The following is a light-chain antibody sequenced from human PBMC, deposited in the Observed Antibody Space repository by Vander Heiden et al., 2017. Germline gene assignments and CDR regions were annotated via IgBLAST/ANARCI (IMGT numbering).Light chain of an antibody. CDR3: AAWDDSLNGYV. J-gene: IGLJ1*01. CDR2: SSN. CDR1: SSNIGSNT. V-gene: IGLV1-44*01. Sequence: QSVLTQPPSASGTPGQRVTISCSGSSSNIGSNTVNWFQQLPGTAPKLLIYSSNHRPSGVPDRFSTSKSGTSASLAISGLQSEDEADYYCAAWDDSLNGYVFGTGTKVTVL.